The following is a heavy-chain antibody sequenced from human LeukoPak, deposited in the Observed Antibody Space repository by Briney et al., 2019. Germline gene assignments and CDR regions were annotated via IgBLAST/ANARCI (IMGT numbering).Heavy chain of an antibody. J-gene: IGHJ6*03. D-gene: IGHD4-23*01. CDR1: GFTCSNYG. V-gene: IGHV3-30*02. Sequence: GGSLRLSCAASGFTCSNYGIHWVRQDPGKGLEWVAFIWYDGSNKYYADSVKVRFTIYRDNSKNTMYLQMNSLRAEDTAVYYCAKDSGGNQFSYYMDVWSKGTTVTVSS. CDR2: IWYDGSNK. CDR3: AKDSGGNQFSYYMDV.